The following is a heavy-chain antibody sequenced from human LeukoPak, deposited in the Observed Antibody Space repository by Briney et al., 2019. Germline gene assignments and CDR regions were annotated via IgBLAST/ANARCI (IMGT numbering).Heavy chain of an antibody. CDR1: GYTFTGYY. D-gene: IGHD6-19*01. CDR2: INPNSGGT. CDR3: ARGLDSRIAVAGAEYYFDY. J-gene: IGHJ4*02. Sequence: VASVKVSCKASGYTFTGYYMHWVRQAPGQGLEWMGWINPNSGGTNYAQKFQGRVTMTRDTSISTAYMDLTRLISDDTAVYYCARGLDSRIAVAGAEYYFDYWGQGTLVTVSS. V-gene: IGHV1-2*02.